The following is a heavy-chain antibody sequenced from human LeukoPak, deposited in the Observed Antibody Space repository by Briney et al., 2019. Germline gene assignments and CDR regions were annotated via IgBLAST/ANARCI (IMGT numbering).Heavy chain of an antibody. CDR1: GFTFSSYS. CDR3: ARDPYYYDSSGYLAAEGHAFDI. Sequence: GGSLRLSCAASGFTFSSYSMNWVRQAPGKGLEWVSSISSSSSYIYYADSVKGRFTISRDNAKNSLYLQINSLRAEDTAVYYCARDPYYYDSSGYLAAEGHAFDIWGQGTMVTVSS. V-gene: IGHV3-21*01. CDR2: ISSSSSYI. D-gene: IGHD3-22*01. J-gene: IGHJ3*02.